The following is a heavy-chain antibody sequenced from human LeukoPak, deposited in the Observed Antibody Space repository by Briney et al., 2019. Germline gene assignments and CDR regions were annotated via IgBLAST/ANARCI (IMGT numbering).Heavy chain of an antibody. V-gene: IGHV3-23*01. CDR2: ISGSGGST. CDR1: GFIFSSYA. CDR3: AKDRGGSGWYVGDLDY. Sequence: GGSLRLSCAASGFIFSSYAMSWVRQAPGKGLEWVSAISGSGGSTYYADSVKGRFTISRDNSKNTLYLQMNSLRAEDTAEYYCAKDRGGSGWYVGDLDYWGQGTLVTVSS. D-gene: IGHD6-19*01. J-gene: IGHJ4*02.